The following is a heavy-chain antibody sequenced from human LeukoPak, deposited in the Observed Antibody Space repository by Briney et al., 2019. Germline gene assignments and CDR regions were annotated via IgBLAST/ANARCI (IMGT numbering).Heavy chain of an antibody. D-gene: IGHD3-22*01. CDR2: ISSSSSYI. J-gene: IGHJ4*02. Sequence: AGGSLRLSCAASGFTFSSYSMNWVRQAPGKGLEWVSSISSSSSYIYYADSVKGRFTISRDNSKNTLYLQMNSLRAEDTAAYYCAKVITYDSSGYYRHPDYWGQGTLVTVSS. V-gene: IGHV3-21*01. CDR1: GFTFSSYS. CDR3: AKVITYDSSGYYRHPDY.